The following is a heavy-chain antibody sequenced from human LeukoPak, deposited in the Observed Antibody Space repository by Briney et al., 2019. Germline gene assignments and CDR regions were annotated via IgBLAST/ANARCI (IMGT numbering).Heavy chain of an antibody. Sequence: GGSLRLSCAASGFTFGSYYINWVRQAPGKGLEWVSSNSDFGSSHHADSVKGRFTTSRGNAKNSVHLQMNSLRVEDTAIYYCARHSGGDGYNYNGMDVWGQGTMVTVSS. CDR3: ARHSGGDGYNYNGMDV. J-gene: IGHJ6*02. CDR1: GFTFGSYY. CDR2: NSDFGSS. V-gene: IGHV3-21*06. D-gene: IGHD6-19*01.